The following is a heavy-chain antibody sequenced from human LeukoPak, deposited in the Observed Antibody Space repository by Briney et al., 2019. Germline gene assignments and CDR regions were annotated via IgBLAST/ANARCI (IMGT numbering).Heavy chain of an antibody. J-gene: IGHJ4*02. CDR2: IYYSGST. D-gene: IGHD6-19*01. CDR1: SGSISSYY. V-gene: IGHV4-59*08. CDR3: ARHASSGWSGFDY. Sequence: SETLSLTCTVSSGSISSYYWSWIRQPPGNGLEWIGYIYYSGSTNYNPSLKSRVTISVDTSNYQFSLKLRSVTAADTAVYYCARHASSGWSGFDYWGQGTLVTVSS.